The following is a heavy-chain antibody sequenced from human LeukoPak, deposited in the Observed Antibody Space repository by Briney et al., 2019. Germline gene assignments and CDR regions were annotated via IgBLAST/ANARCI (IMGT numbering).Heavy chain of an antibody. J-gene: IGHJ3*02. D-gene: IGHD3-22*01. CDR3: ARKYYYDSSGSDAFDI. CDR1: GFTVSSYY. Sequence: GGSLRLSCAASGFTVSSYYMSWVRQAPGMGLEWVSVMYSGGSTYYADSVQGRFTISRDSSKNTVYLQMSSLRAEDTAVYYCARKYYYDSSGSDAFDIWGQGTMVTVSS. CDR2: MYSGGST. V-gene: IGHV3-53*01.